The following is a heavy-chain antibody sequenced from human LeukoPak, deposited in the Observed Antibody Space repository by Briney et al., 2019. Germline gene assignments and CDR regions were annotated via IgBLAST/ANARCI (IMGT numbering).Heavy chain of an antibody. CDR2: TWNDGRNQ. Sequence: GGSLRLFCAASGFTFSSYGMYWVGRAPGRGLVWGAVTWNDGRNQYYPDSVKGRHTLATDKSKNTLYLPMNRRRVVDAAVYYCARGSIEGYSGYDGFDIWGQGTMVTVSS. CDR3: ARGSIEGYSGYDGFDI. V-gene: IGHV3-33*01. D-gene: IGHD5-12*01. CDR1: GFTFSSYG. J-gene: IGHJ3*02.